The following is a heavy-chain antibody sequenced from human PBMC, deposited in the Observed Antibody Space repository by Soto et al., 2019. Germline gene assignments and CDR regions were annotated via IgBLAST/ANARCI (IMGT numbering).Heavy chain of an antibody. Sequence: QVQLVESGGGVVQPGRSLRLSCAASGFTFSSYGMHWVRQAPGKGLEWVAVIWYDGSNKYYADSVKGRFTISRDNSKNTLYLQMNSLRAEDMAVYYCARRWGYDAFDIWGQGTMVTVSS. J-gene: IGHJ3*02. D-gene: IGHD3-16*01. CDR2: IWYDGSNK. V-gene: IGHV3-33*01. CDR3: ARRWGYDAFDI. CDR1: GFTFSSYG.